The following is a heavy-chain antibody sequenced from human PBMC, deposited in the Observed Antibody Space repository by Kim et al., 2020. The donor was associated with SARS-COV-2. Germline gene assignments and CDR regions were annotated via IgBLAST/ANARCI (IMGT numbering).Heavy chain of an antibody. V-gene: IGHV3-9*01. J-gene: IGHJ6*02. D-gene: IGHD6-13*01. Sequence: GGSLRLSCAASGFTFDDYAMHWVRQAPGKGLEWVSGISWNSGSIGYADSVKGRFTISRDNAKNSLYLQMNSLRAEDTALYYCAKDLAAAGRHGMDVWGQGTTVTVSS. CDR3: AKDLAAAGRHGMDV. CDR1: GFTFDDYA. CDR2: ISWNSGSI.